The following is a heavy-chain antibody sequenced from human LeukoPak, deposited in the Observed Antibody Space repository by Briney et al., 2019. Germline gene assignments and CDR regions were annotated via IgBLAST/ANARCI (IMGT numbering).Heavy chain of an antibody. Sequence: PGGSLRLSCAASGFTFSSHDMHWVRQAPGKGLEWVAFISYDGGKKDYADSVKGRFTISRDNSKNSLYLQMNSLRAEDTALYYCAKDGGPDRRGYSGYDLYYYYYYMDVWGKGTTVTVSS. D-gene: IGHD5-12*01. CDR3: AKDGGPDRRGYSGYDLYYYYYYMDV. J-gene: IGHJ6*03. V-gene: IGHV3-30*18. CDR2: ISYDGGKK. CDR1: GFTFSSHD.